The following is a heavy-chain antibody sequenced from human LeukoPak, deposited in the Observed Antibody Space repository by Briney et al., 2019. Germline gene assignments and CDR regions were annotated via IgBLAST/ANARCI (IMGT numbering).Heavy chain of an antibody. D-gene: IGHD3-22*01. Sequence: GGSLRLSCAASGFTFSSYGMHWVRQAPGKGLEWVAFIRYDGSNKYYADSVKGRFTISRDNSKNTLYLQMNSLRAEDTAVYYCAKTTYYYDSSGYYDFDYWGQGTLVTVSS. CDR3: AKTTYYYDSSGYYDFDY. CDR2: IRYDGSNK. CDR1: GFTFSSYG. J-gene: IGHJ4*02. V-gene: IGHV3-30*02.